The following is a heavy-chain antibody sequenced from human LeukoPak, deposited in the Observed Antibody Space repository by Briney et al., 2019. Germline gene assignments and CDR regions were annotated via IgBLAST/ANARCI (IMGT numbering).Heavy chain of an antibody. Sequence: GGSLRLSCAVSGIALSNYGMSWVRQAPGKGLEWVAGISGSGGGTNYADSVKGRFTISRDNSKNTLYLQMNSLRAEDTAVYFCAKRGVVIRVFLVGFHKEANYFDSWGQGALVTVSS. D-gene: IGHD3-10*01. V-gene: IGHV3-23*01. CDR1: GIALSNYG. CDR2: ISGSGGGT. CDR3: AKRGVVIRVFLVGFHKEANYFDS. J-gene: IGHJ4*02.